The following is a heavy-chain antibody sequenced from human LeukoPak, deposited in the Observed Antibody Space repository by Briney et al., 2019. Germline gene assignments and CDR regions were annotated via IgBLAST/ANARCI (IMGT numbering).Heavy chain of an antibody. J-gene: IGHJ1*01. Sequence: SQTLSLTCTVSGGSISSGGYYWTWIRQHPGKGLEWIGYIYYSGSTYYNPSLKSRVTISVDTSKNQFSLRLSSVTAADTAVYYRALGYCGGGSCCAREYFQHWGQGTLVTVSS. CDR1: GGSISSGGYY. V-gene: IGHV4-31*03. CDR2: IYYSGST. CDR3: ALGYCGGGSCCAREYFQH. D-gene: IGHD2-15*01.